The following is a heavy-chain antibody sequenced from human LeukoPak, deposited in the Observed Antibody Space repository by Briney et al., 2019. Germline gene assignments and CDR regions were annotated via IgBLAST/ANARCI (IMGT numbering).Heavy chain of an antibody. CDR3: AKLSSSSYYYYYYMDV. J-gene: IGHJ6*03. Sequence: GGSLRLSCAASGFTFSNYAMSWVRQAPGKGLEWVSAISGSGGSTYYADSVKGRFTISRDNSKNTLYLQMNSLRAEDTAVYYCAKLSSSSYYYYYYMDVRGKGTTVTVSS. V-gene: IGHV3-23*01. CDR2: ISGSGGST. D-gene: IGHD6-6*01. CDR1: GFTFSNYA.